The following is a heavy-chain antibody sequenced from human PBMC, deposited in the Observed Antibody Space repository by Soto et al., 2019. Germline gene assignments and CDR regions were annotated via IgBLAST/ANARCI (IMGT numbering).Heavy chain of an antibody. Sequence: GGSLRLSCAASGFTFSSYAMHWVRQAPGKGLEWVAVISYDGSNKYYADSVKGRFTISRDNSKNTLYLQMNSLRAEDTAVYYCARGILGGYWGQGTLVTVSS. CDR2: ISYDGSNK. V-gene: IGHV3-30-3*01. CDR3: ARGILGGY. CDR1: GFTFSSYA. D-gene: IGHD3-16*01. J-gene: IGHJ4*02.